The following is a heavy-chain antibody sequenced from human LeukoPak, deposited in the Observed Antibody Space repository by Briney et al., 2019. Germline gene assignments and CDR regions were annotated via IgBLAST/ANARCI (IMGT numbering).Heavy chain of an antibody. Sequence: SETLSLTCAVYGGSFSGYYWSWIRQPPGKGLEWIGEINHSGSTNYNPSLKSRVTISVDTSKNQFSLKLNSVTAADTAVYYCARRASSGWVYDYWGQGTLVTVSS. CDR1: GGSFSGYY. D-gene: IGHD6-19*01. CDR3: ARRASSGWVYDY. J-gene: IGHJ4*02. V-gene: IGHV4-34*01. CDR2: INHSGST.